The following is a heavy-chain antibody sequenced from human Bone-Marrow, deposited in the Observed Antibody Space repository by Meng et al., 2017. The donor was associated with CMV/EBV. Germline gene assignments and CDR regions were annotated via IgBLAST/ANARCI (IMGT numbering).Heavy chain of an antibody. J-gene: IGHJ6*02. V-gene: IGHV1-18*01. CDR3: AREGLDGYYYDSSGYSYYYYGMDV. CDR1: GYTFTSYG. Sequence: ASVKVSCKASGYTFTSYGISWVRQAPGQGLEWMGWISAYNGNTNYAQKLQGRVTMTTDTSTSTAYMELRSLRSDDTAVYYCAREGLDGYYYDSSGYSYYYYGMDVWGQGNTVNV. D-gene: IGHD3-22*01. CDR2: ISAYNGNT.